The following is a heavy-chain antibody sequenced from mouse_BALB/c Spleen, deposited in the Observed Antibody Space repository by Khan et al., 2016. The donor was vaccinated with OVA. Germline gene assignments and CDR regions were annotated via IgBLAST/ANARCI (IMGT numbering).Heavy chain of an antibody. D-gene: IGHD1-1*01. CDR2: INPSTGDS. Sequence: QVQLKESGAELAKPGASVKMSCKASGYTFTSYWMHRVKQRPGQGLEWIGYINPSTGDSEYNQKFKDKATLPADKSSSTAYMQLSSLTSDDSAVYYCANHGSSSAWFAYWGQGTLVTVSA. CDR1: GYTFTSYW. CDR3: ANHGSSSAWFAY. J-gene: IGHJ3*01. V-gene: IGHV1-7*01.